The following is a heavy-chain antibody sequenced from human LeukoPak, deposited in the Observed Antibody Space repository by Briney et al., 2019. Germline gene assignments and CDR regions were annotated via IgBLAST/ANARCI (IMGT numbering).Heavy chain of an antibody. CDR1: GYTFTGCY. Sequence: ASVKVSCKASGYTFTGCYMHWVRQAPGQGLEWMGRINPNSGGTNYAQKFQGRVTMTRDTSISTAYMELSRLRSDDTAVYYCLVATTGSYYYYYMDVWGKGTTVTVSS. D-gene: IGHD2-15*01. CDR2: INPNSGGT. J-gene: IGHJ6*03. CDR3: LVATTGSYYYYYMDV. V-gene: IGHV1-2*06.